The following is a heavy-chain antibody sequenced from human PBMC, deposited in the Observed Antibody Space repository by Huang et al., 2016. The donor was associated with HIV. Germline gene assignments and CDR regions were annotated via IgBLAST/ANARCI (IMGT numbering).Heavy chain of an antibody. CDR2: ITPSVST. Sequence: QVQLHQWGAGLLKPSETLSLTCAVYGGSFSGYYWSWIRPPPGRGLDWSGEITPSVSTNSNPSLQSRVTISEETSTNHFSLNLSSVTAADTAVYYCARAPHYGSGSYYYWGQGTLVTVSS. J-gene: IGHJ4*02. D-gene: IGHD3-10*01. V-gene: IGHV4-34*01. CDR1: GGSFSGYY. CDR3: ARAPHYGSGSYYY.